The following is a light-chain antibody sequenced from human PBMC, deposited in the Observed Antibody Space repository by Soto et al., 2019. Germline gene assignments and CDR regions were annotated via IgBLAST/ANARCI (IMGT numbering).Light chain of an antibody. Sequence: DIQMTQSPSTLSASVGDSVTITCRASQNVTKWLAWYQQKPGKAPKLLIFKASTLRSGVPSRFRGSGSETEXTLXXSSLQPDDFAAYSXQQYATYFWTFGQGTKVEVK. V-gene: IGKV1-5*03. CDR1: QNVTKW. CDR2: KAS. CDR3: QQYATYFWT. J-gene: IGKJ1*01.